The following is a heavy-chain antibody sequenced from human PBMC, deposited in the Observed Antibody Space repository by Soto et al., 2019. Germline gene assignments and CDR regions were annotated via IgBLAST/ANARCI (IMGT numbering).Heavy chain of an antibody. CDR3: ARGGGYDSFDY. CDR2: ISHLENT. D-gene: IGHD5-12*01. Sequence: PSETLSLTCTVSGASISYGGFSWSWIRQSPGKGLEWIGYISHLENTYLHPSFKSRLTMSIDRTRNQFSLKLSSVTAADMAVYYCARGGGYDSFDYCGQRVLVTVSS. J-gene: IGHJ4*02. CDR1: GASISYGGFS. V-gene: IGHV4-30-2*06.